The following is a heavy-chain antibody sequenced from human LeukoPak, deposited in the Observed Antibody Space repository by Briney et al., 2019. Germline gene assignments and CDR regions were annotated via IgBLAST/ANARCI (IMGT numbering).Heavy chain of an antibody. CDR3: ARGLDSADYVEPQTDYYFDL. V-gene: IGHV3-20*04. CDR1: GFTFSSYD. Sequence: RAGGSLRLSCAASGFTFSSYDMHWVRQPTGKGLEWVSGISSDGEITGYADSVQGRCTVSRDTAKKSLYLQMNSLRPEDTALYYCARGLDSADYVEPQTDYYFDLWGQGTLVTVSP. CDR2: ISSDGEIT. J-gene: IGHJ4*02. D-gene: IGHD4-17*01.